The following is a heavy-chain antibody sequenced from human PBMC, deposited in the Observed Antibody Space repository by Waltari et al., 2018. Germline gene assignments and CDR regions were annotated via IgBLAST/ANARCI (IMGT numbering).Heavy chain of an antibody. CDR1: GFTFSSYW. J-gene: IGHJ5*02. CDR3: ARDSYDFWSGPGSVWFDP. D-gene: IGHD3-3*01. Sequence: EVQLVESGGGLVQPGGSLRLSCAASGFTFSSYWMSWIRQAPGKGLEWVANIKQEGSEKYYVDSVKGRFTISRDNAKNSLYLQMNSLRAEDTAVYYCARDSYDFWSGPGSVWFDPWGQGTLVTVSS. CDR2: IKQEGSEK. V-gene: IGHV3-7*01.